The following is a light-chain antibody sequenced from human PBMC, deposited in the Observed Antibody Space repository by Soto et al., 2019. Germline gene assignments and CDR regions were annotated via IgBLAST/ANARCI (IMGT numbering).Light chain of an antibody. V-gene: IGKV1-5*01. CDR2: GAS. J-gene: IGKJ1*01. Sequence: DIQLTQSPPTLSASVGDRVTITCRASQSVGIWLAWYQHKPGKAPKVFVYGASSLETGVPSRFGGSGSATEFTLVINGLQADDSATYYCQQYFAYPLTFGQGNKVEVK. CDR1: QSVGIW. CDR3: QQYFAYPLT.